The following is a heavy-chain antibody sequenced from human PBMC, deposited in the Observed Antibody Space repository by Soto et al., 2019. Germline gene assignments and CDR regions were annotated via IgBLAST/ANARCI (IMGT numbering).Heavy chain of an antibody. V-gene: IGHV3-23*01. J-gene: IGHJ4*02. CDR1: GFTFNNFA. D-gene: IGHD6-6*01. Sequence: HPGGSLRLSCAATGFTFNNFAMNWVRQGPGKGLEWVSGISGGGDATRYADSVKGRFTISRDNAGSMVYLDMYSLIPDDTAIYYCAKNIHSLSGFDYWGQGTPVTVSS. CDR2: ISGGGDAT. CDR3: AKNIHSLSGFDY.